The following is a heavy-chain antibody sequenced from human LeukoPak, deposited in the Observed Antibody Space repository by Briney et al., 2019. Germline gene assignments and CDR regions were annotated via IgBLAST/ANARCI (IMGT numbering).Heavy chain of an antibody. D-gene: IGHD6-19*01. J-gene: IGHJ4*02. V-gene: IGHV1-24*01. Sequence: AAVKVSCKVCGYTLTELSMHGVRQAPGKGGEGMGGFYPEDGQTIYAQKFQGRVPMTEDTSTDTAYMELSSLRSEDTAVYYCASIAVAEYDYWGQGTLVTVSS. CDR1: GYTLTELS. CDR3: ASIAVAEYDY. CDR2: FYPEDGQT.